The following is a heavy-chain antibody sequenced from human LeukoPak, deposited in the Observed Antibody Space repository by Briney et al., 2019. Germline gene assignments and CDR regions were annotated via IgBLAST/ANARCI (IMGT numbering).Heavy chain of an antibody. CDR3: ARGPHFDY. CDR2: IYSSGST. CDR1: GGSISSYY. J-gene: IGHJ4*02. V-gene: IGHV4-59*01. Sequence: SETLSLTCTVSGGSISSYYWSWIRQPPGKGLEWIGYIYSSGSTNYNPSLKSRVTISVDTSENQISLKLSSVTAADTAVYYCARGPHFDYWGQGTLVTVSS.